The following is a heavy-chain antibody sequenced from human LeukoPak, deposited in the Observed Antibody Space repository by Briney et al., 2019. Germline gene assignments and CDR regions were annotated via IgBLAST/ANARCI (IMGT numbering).Heavy chain of an antibody. CDR1: GFTFSSNG. CDR2: IRYDGSNK. CDR3: AKDRGSGSYYYLDY. D-gene: IGHD1-26*01. V-gene: IGHV3-30*02. Sequence: GGSLRLSCAASGFTFSSNGMHWVRQAPGKGLEWVAFIRYDGSNKYYADSVKGRFTISRDNSKNTLYLQMNSLRAEDTAVYYCAKDRGSGSYYYLDYWGQGTLVTVSS. J-gene: IGHJ4*02.